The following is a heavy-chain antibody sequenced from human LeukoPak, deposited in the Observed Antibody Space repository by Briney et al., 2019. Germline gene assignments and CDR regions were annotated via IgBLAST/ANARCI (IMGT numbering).Heavy chain of an antibody. J-gene: IGHJ6*04. V-gene: IGHV4-34*01. CDR1: GGSFSGYY. Sequence: SETLSLTCAVYGGSFSGYYWSWIRQPPGKGLEWIGEINHGGSTNYNPSLKSRVTISVDTSKNQFSLKLSSVTAADTAVYYCARGSSWYGRDYYYGMDVWGKGTTVTVSS. CDR3: ARGSSWYGRDYYYGMDV. CDR2: INHGGST. D-gene: IGHD6-13*01.